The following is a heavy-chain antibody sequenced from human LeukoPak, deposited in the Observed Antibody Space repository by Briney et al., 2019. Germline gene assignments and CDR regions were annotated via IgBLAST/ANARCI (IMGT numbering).Heavy chain of an antibody. Sequence: INPNSGRTNYSQKFQGRVTMTRDTSISTAYMELSRLRSDDTAVYYCAREGPLLWFGEPLDYWGQGTLVTVSS. CDR3: AREGPLLWFGEPLDY. V-gene: IGHV1-2*02. CDR2: INPNSGRT. J-gene: IGHJ4*02. D-gene: IGHD3-10*01.